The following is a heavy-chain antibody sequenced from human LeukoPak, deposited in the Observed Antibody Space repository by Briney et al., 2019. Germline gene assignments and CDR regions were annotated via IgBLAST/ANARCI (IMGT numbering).Heavy chain of an antibody. V-gene: IGHV3-21*04. CDR3: ATKVVTDAFDI. J-gene: IGHJ3*02. CDR1: GFTFNMYT. Sequence: GGSLRLSCAASGFTFNMYTMNWVRQAPGKGLEWVSSISSSGVYIYYADSVKGRFTISRDNAKNSLYLQMNSLRAEDTAVYYCATKVVTDAFDIWGQGTMVTVSS. CDR2: ISSSGVYI. D-gene: IGHD3-22*01.